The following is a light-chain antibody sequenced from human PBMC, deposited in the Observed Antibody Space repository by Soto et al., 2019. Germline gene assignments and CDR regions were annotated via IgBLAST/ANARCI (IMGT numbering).Light chain of an antibody. CDR3: CSYAGSYTFYV. J-gene: IGLJ1*01. Sequence: QSVLTQPRSVSGSPGQSVTISCTGTSSDVGGYNYVSWYQQHPGKAPKHMIYDVSKRPSGVPDRFSGSKSGNTASLTISGLQAEDEDDYNCCSYAGSYTFYVFGTGTKVTVL. CDR2: DVS. CDR1: SSDVGGYNY. V-gene: IGLV2-11*01.